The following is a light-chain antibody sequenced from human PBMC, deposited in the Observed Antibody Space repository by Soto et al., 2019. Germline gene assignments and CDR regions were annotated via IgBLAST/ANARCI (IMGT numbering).Light chain of an antibody. CDR3: QQSYSAPFT. J-gene: IGKJ3*01. V-gene: IGKV1-39*01. Sequence: DIQMTQSPSSLSASVGARVTITCRASQSVSSYLNWYQQRPGKAPKFLIYTASSLQSGVPSRFSGSGSGTGFTLTISSLQPEDFATYYCQQSYSAPFTFGPGTKVDIK. CDR1: QSVSSY. CDR2: TAS.